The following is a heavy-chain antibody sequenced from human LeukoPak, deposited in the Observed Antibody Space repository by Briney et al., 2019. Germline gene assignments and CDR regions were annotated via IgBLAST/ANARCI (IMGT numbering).Heavy chain of an antibody. J-gene: IGHJ4*02. Sequence: GGSLRLSCAASGFTFSSYSMNWVRQAPGKGLEWVSSISSSSSYIYYADSVKGRFTISRDNAKNSLYLQMNSLRAEDTAVYYCARARGYCSGGSCYLLDYWGQGTLVTVSS. D-gene: IGHD2-15*01. V-gene: IGHV3-21*01. CDR3: ARARGYCSGGSCYLLDY. CDR2: ISSSSSYI. CDR1: GFTFSSYS.